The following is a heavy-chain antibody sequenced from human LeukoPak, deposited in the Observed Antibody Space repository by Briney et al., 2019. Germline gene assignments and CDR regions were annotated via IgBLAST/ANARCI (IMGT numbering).Heavy chain of an antibody. Sequence: GGSLRLSCAASGFTFSSYTMHWVRQAPDKGLEWVAVISHDGGNKYYADSVKGRFTISRDISTDTLWLEMDSLRTEDTAVYYCAKGPLGGTAAAIDYWGQGTLVTVSS. J-gene: IGHJ4*02. CDR3: AKGPLGGTAAAIDY. CDR2: ISHDGGNK. V-gene: IGHV3-30-3*01. D-gene: IGHD2-2*01. CDR1: GFTFSSYT.